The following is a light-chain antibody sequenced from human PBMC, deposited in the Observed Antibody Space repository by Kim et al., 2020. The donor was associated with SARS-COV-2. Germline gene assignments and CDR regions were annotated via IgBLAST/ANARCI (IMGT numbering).Light chain of an antibody. V-gene: IGLV1-40*01. CDR1: GSDSGAGYD. CDR2: ENN. J-gene: IGLJ2*01. Sequence: PGQRVTMSCTGSGSDSGAGYDVHWYQLLPGTAPKLLIYENNSRPAGVPDRFSGSKSGTSASLAITGLQAEDEADYYCQSGSLSEVIFGGGTQLTVL. CDR3: QSGSLSEVI.